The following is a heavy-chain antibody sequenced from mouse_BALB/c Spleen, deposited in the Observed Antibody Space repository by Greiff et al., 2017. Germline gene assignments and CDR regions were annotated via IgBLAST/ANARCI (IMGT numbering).Heavy chain of an antibody. CDR2: INPSTGYT. D-gene: IGHD2-4*01. Sequence: VQLQQSGAELAKPGASVKMSCKASGYTFTSYWMHWVKQRPGQGLEWIGYINPSTGYTEYNQKFKDKATLTADKSSSTAYMQLSSLTSEDSAVYYCARRIYYDYGYFDYWGQGTTLTVSS. CDR1: GYTFTSYW. CDR3: ARRIYYDYGYFDY. V-gene: IGHV1-7*01. J-gene: IGHJ2*01.